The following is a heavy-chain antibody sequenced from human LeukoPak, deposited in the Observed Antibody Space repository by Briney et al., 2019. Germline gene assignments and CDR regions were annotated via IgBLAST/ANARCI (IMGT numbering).Heavy chain of an antibody. CDR2: IYYSGST. CDR1: GGSISSSSYY. V-gene: IGHV4-39*01. D-gene: IGHD5-18*01. Sequence: SETLSLTCTVSGGSISSSSYYWGWIRQPPGKGLEWLGSIYYSGSTYYNPSLKSRVTISVDTSNNQFSLKLSSVTAADTAVYFCARQAPGYSYGYVYWGQGTLVTVSS. CDR3: ARQAPGYSYGYVY. J-gene: IGHJ4*02.